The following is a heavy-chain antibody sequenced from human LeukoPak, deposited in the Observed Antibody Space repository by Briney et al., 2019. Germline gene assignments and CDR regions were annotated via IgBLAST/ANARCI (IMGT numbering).Heavy chain of an antibody. CDR2: ISWNSGSI. CDR1: GFTFSSYA. D-gene: IGHD6-13*01. V-gene: IGHV3-9*01. J-gene: IGHJ4*02. CDR3: AKGLYSSSWYYFDY. Sequence: AGGSLRLSCAASGFTFSSYAMSWVRQAPGKGLEWVSGISWNSGSIGYADSVKGRFTISRDNAKNSLYLQMNSLRAEDTALYYCAKGLYSSSWYYFDYWGQGTLVTVSS.